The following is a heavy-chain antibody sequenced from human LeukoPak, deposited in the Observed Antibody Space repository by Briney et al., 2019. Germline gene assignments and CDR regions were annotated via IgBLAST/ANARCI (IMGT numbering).Heavy chain of an antibody. CDR2: MNPNSGNT. D-gene: IGHD1-7*01. CDR1: GYTFTSYD. V-gene: IGHV1-8*01. J-gene: IGHJ3*02. Sequence: ASVKVSCKASGYTFTSYDINWVRQATGQGLEWMGWMNPNSGNTGYAQKFQGRVTMTRNTSISTAYMELSSLRAEDTAVYYCAKDRRGNWKYVGAFDIWGQGTMVTVSS. CDR3: AKDRRGNWKYVGAFDI.